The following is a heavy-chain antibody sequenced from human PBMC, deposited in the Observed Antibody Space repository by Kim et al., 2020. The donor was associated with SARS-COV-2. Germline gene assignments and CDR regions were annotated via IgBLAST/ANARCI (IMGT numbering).Heavy chain of an antibody. D-gene: IGHD3-3*01. V-gene: IGHV3-30-3*01. Sequence: GGSLRLSCAASGFTFSSYAMHWVRQAPGKGLEWVAVISYDGSNKYYADSVKGRFTISRDNSKNTLYLQMNSLRAEDTAVYYCARGSTIYGVVIIYYYGVDVWGPGTTDTDTS. CDR1: GFTFSSYA. CDR2: ISYDGSNK. J-gene: IGHJ6*02. CDR3: ARGSTIYGVVIIYYYGVDV.